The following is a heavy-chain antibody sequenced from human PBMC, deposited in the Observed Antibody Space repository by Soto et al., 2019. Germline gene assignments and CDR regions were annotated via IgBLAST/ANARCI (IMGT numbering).Heavy chain of an antibody. Sequence: GGSLRLSCAASGFTFSSYDMNWVRQAPGKGLEWVSSISGGAGTTYYADSVKGRFTISRDNSKNTLYLQMNSLRAEDKAVYYCAKVPIRAVDSSNYHFDYWGQGTLVTVSS. V-gene: IGHV3-23*01. D-gene: IGHD6-19*01. J-gene: IGHJ4*02. CDR1: GFTFSSYD. CDR3: AKVPIRAVDSSNYHFDY. CDR2: ISGGAGTT.